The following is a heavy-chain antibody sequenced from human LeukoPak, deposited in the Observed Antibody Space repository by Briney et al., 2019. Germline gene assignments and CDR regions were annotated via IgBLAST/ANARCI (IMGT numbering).Heavy chain of an antibody. CDR2: INPNSGGT. D-gene: IGHD3/OR15-3a*01. Sequence: ASVKVSCKASGYTFTSYYMHWVRQAPGQGLEWMGWINPNSGGTNYAQKFQGRVTMTRDTSISTAYMELSRLRSDDTAVYYCARDLTRTGSLSVGWFDPWGQGTLVTVSS. V-gene: IGHV1-2*02. CDR3: ARDLTRTGSLSVGWFDP. CDR1: GYTFTSYY. J-gene: IGHJ5*02.